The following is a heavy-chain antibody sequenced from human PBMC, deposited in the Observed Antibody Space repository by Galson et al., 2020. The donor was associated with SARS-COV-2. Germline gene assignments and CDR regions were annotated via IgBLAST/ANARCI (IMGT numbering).Heavy chain of an antibody. CDR2: ISSSSVYI. CDR3: ARDASWAMFAMDV. V-gene: IGHV3-21*06. J-gene: IGHJ6*02. Sequence: GGSLRLSCAVSGFTFSSYTITWVRQAPGKGLEWVSSISSSSVYIYYADSVQGRFTISRDNAKNLGYLQMNSLKAEDTAQYFCARDASWAMFAMDVWGQGTTVTVSS. CDR1: GFTFSSYT. D-gene: IGHD3-10*02.